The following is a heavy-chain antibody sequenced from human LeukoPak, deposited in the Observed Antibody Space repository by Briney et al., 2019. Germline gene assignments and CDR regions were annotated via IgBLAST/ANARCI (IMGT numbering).Heavy chain of an antibody. CDR1: EFTFSSYA. CDR3: AKGRDAFDI. CDR2: INGSGGST. J-gene: IGHJ3*02. V-gene: IGHV3-23*01. Sequence: PGGSLRLSCAASEFTFSSYAMSWVRQAPGKGLEWVPAINGSGGSTYYADSVKGRFTISRDNSKNTLYLQMNSLRAEDTAVYYCAKGRDAFDIWGQGTMVTVSS.